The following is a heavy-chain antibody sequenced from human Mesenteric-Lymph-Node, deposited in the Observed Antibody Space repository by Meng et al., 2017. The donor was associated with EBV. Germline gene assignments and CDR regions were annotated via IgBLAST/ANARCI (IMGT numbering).Heavy chain of an antibody. CDR1: GFSLSTSGVG. V-gene: IGHV2-5*02. J-gene: IGHJ5*02. CDR2: IYWDDDK. CDR3: AHRTSNCFDP. Sequence: QITLKESGPTLVRPTQTLTLTCTFSGFSLSTSGVGVGWIRQPPGKALEWLALIYWDDDKRYSPSLKTRLTITKDTSENQVVLTMTNMDPVDAATYYCAHRTSNCFDPWGQGTLVTVSS.